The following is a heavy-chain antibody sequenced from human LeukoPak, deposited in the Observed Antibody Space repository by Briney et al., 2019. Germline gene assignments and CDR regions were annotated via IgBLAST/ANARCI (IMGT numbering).Heavy chain of an antibody. CDR3: ARVGSRSYGSFGAFDI. Sequence: PGRSLRLSCAASGFTFSSYAMHWVRQAPGKGLEWVAVIWYDGSNKYYADSVKGRFTISRDNSKNTLYLQMNSLRAEDTAVYYCARVGSRSYGSFGAFDIWGQGTMVTVSS. CDR2: IWYDGSNK. J-gene: IGHJ3*02. CDR1: GFTFSSYA. V-gene: IGHV3-33*01. D-gene: IGHD1-26*01.